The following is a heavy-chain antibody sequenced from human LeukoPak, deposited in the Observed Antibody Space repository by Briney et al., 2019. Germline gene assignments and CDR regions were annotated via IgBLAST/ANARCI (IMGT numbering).Heavy chain of an antibody. J-gene: IGHJ4*02. V-gene: IGHV1-69*06. Sequence: SVKVSCKASGGTFSSYAISWVRQAPGQGLEWMGGIIPIFGTANYAQKFQGRVTITADKSTSTAYMELSSLSSVTAADTAVYYCARDRGAAAGIFGYWGQGTLVTVSS. CDR3: ARDRGAAAGIFGY. CDR1: GGTFSSYA. CDR2: IIPIFGTA. D-gene: IGHD6-13*01.